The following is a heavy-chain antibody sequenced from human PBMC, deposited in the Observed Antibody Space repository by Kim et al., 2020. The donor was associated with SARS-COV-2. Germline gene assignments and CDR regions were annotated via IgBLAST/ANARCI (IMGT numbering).Heavy chain of an antibody. Sequence: SETLSLTCTVSGGSISSSCYYWGWIRQPPGKGLDWIGSIYYSGSTNYNPSLKSRVTISVDTSKNQLYLKPRSATAADTAVYYCASPSTPDYYYYGMDVWGQGTTVTVSS. J-gene: IGHJ6*02. D-gene: IGHD2-15*01. CDR3: ASPSTPDYYYYGMDV. CDR2: IYYSGST. CDR1: GGSISSSCYY. V-gene: IGHV4-39*01.